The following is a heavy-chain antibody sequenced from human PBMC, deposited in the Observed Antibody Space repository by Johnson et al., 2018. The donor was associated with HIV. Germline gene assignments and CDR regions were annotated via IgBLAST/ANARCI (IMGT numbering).Heavy chain of an antibody. CDR1: GITVSSNY. CDR3: ARDDGWEPTGNDAFDI. D-gene: IGHD1-26*01. Sequence: VQLVESGGGLVQPGGSLRLSCAASGITVSSNYMSWVRQAPGKGRAWVSVIFRVGGAYYSDSVKGRFTISRDNSKNTLYLQMNSLRAEDTAVYYCARDDGWEPTGNDAFDIWGQGTMVTVSS. V-gene: IGHV3-66*02. CDR2: IFRVGGA. J-gene: IGHJ3*02.